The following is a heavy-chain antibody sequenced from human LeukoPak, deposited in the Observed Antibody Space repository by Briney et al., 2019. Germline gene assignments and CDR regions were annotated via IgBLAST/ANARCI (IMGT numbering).Heavy chain of an antibody. J-gene: IGHJ4*02. CDR2: INHSGST. CDR1: GGSFSGYY. Sequence: SETLSLTCAVYGGSFSGYYWSWIRQPPGKGLEWIGEINHSGSTNYNPSLKSRVTISVDTSKNQFSLKLSSVTAADTAVYYCARPKRRLPCFDYWGQGTLVTASS. CDR3: ARPKRRLPCFDY. D-gene: IGHD4-11*01. V-gene: IGHV4-34*01.